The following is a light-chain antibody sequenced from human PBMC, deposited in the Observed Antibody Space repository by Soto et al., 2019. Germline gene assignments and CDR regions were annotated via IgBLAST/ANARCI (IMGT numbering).Light chain of an antibody. J-gene: IGLJ2*01. CDR2: DVS. CDR1: SSDVGGYNY. CDR3: SSYTSSSPYVV. V-gene: IGLV2-14*01. Sequence: QSVLTQPASVSGSPGQSITISCAGTSSDVGGYNYVTWYQQHPGKAPKLMIYDVSNRPSGVSNRFSGSKSGNTASLTISGLQAEDEAEYECSSYTSSSPYVVFGGGTKFAV.